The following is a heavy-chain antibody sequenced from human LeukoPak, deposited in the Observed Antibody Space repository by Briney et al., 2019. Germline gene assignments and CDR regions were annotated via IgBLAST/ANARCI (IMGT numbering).Heavy chain of an antibody. CDR1: GFTFSSYI. CDR3: ASHPRADY. V-gene: IGHV3-21*01. Sequence: GGSLRLSCAASGFTFSSYIMNWVRQAPGEGLEWVSSISSSSIYIYYADSVKGRFTISRDNAKNSLYLQMNSLRAEDTAVYYCASHPRADYWGQGTLVTVSS. CDR2: ISSSSIYI. J-gene: IGHJ4*02.